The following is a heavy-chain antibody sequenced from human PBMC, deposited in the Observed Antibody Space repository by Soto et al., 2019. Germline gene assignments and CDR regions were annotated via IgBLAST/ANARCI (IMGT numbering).Heavy chain of an antibody. D-gene: IGHD6-13*01. CDR1: EGTFNSYA. Sequence: QAQVVQSGAEVRKPGSSVKLSCKASEGTFNSYAIAWVRQAPGQGLEWMGGIIPYYDTLNYAQKFQDRVTITADDAANTVYMELSSLRSDDTAVYFCASGASRWYPYFFDSWAQGTLVTVSS. V-gene: IGHV1-69*01. CDR3: ASGASRWYPYFFDS. CDR2: IIPYYDTL. J-gene: IGHJ4*02.